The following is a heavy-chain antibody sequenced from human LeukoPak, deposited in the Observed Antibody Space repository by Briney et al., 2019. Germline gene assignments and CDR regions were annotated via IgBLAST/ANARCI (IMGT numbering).Heavy chain of an antibody. V-gene: IGHV3-23*01. J-gene: IGHJ4*02. D-gene: IGHD3-22*01. CDR1: GFTFSSYG. CDR2: ISGSGGST. CDR3: AKEQVAGPWGPNYYDSRQFDY. Sequence: PGGSLRLSCAASGFTFSSYGMSWVRQAPGKGLEWVSAISGSGGSTYYADSVKGRFTISRDNSENTLYLQMNSLRAEDTAVYYCAKEQVAGPWGPNYYDSRQFDYWGQGTLVTVSS.